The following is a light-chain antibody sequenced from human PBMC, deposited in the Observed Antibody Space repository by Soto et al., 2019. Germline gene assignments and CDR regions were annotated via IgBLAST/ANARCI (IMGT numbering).Light chain of an antibody. Sequence: EIVLTQSPGTLSLSPGERATLSCRASQSVSNSYLAWYQHKPGQAPRLLIHGASSRATGIPDRFSGSGSGTEFTLNINRLEPEDFAVYYCQQRSNWPPWTFGQGTKVEIK. V-gene: IGKV3D-20*02. CDR1: QSVSNSY. CDR3: QQRSNWPPWT. CDR2: GAS. J-gene: IGKJ1*01.